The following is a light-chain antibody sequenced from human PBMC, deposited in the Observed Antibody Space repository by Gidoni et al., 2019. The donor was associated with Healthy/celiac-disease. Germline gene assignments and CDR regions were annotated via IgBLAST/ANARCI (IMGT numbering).Light chain of an antibody. V-gene: IGLV3-1*01. CDR3: QAWDSSFWV. CDR1: KLGDKY. Sequence: SYELTQPPSVSVSPGQTASITCSGDKLGDKYACWYQQKQGPSPVLVIYQDSKRPSGIPERFSGSNSGNTATLTISGTQAMDEADYYCQAWDSSFWVFGGGTKLTVL. CDR2: QDS. J-gene: IGLJ3*02.